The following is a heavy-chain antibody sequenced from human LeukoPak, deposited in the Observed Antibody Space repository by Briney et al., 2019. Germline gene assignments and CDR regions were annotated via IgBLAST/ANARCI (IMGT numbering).Heavy chain of an antibody. D-gene: IGHD5-24*01. CDR3: ATGDIRWLQLGLDY. V-gene: IGHV1-24*01. Sequence: ASVKVSCKVSGYTLTELSMHWVRQAPGKGLEWMGGFDPEDGETIYAQKFQGRVTMTEDTSTDTAYMELSSLRSEDTAVYYCATGDIRWLQLGLDYWGQGTLVTVSS. CDR2: FDPEDGET. CDR1: GYTLTELS. J-gene: IGHJ4*02.